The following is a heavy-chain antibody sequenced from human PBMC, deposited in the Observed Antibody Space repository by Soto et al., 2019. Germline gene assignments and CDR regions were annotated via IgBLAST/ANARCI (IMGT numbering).Heavy chain of an antibody. D-gene: IGHD6-19*01. V-gene: IGHV3-9*01. J-gene: IGHJ4*02. Sequence: GGCLRLSCVASGFTFDDYAMHWALQGPGRGLEWVSGISGNSGIIGYADSVKGRVTISRDNAKNSLYLQMSSLRTEDTALYYCAKGEFTSGWFPDYWGQGTLVTVSS. CDR2: ISGNSGII. CDR3: AKGEFTSGWFPDY. CDR1: GFTFDDYA.